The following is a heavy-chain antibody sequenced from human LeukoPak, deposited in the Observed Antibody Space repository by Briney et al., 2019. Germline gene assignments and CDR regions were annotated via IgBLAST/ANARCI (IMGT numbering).Heavy chain of an antibody. J-gene: IGHJ4*02. CDR3: ASSASRETPLWVDY. CDR1: GGTFSSYA. D-gene: IGHD3-10*01. V-gene: IGHV1-69*04. CDR2: IIPILGIA. Sequence: ASVNVSCKASGGTFSSYAISWVRQAPGQGLEWMGRIIPILGIANYAQKFQGRVTITADKSTSTAYMELSSLRSEDTAVYYCASSASRETPLWVDYWGQGTLVTVSS.